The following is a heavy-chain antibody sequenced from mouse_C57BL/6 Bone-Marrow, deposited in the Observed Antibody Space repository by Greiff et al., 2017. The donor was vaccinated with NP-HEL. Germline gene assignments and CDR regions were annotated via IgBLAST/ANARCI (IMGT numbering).Heavy chain of an antibody. CDR3: ARDGGWLLGDY. CDR2: ISYDGSN. Sequence: EVKLQESGPGLVKPSQSLSLTCSVTGYSITSGYYWNWIRQFPGNKLEWMGYISYDGSNNYNPSLKNRISITRDTSKNQFFLKLNSVTTEDTATYYCARDGGWLLGDYWGQGTTLTVSS. D-gene: IGHD2-3*01. J-gene: IGHJ2*01. CDR1: GYSITSGYY. V-gene: IGHV3-6*01.